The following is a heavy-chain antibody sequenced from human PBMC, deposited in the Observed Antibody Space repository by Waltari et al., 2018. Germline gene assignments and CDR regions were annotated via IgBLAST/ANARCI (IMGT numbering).Heavy chain of an antibody. CDR2: IKPGGSQQ. J-gene: IGHJ4*02. V-gene: IGHV3-7*03. D-gene: IGHD7-27*01. CDR3: ARDFNWGWDF. CDR1: GFTFRVNW. Sequence: EVQLVDSGGGLVQPGGSLRLSCPASGFTFRVNWMSWIRQAPGRGLEGLANIKPGGSQQYYVDPVRGRCSISRDNAKTSLYLQLNSLRAEDTAIYYCARDFNWGWDFWGQGTLVTVSS.